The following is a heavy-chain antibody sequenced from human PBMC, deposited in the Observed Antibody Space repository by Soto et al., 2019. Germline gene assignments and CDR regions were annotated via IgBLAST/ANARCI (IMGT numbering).Heavy chain of an antibody. CDR1: GGTFSSYA. CDR3: AKVKYDSSGYYRNFDY. D-gene: IGHD3-22*01. CDR2: IIPRFGTA. Sequence: SVKVSCKASGGTFSSYAISWVRQAPEQGLGWVGGIIPRFGTANYAQKSQGRVTITADESTSTAYMELSSLRSEDTAMYYCAKVKYDSSGYYRNFDYWGQGTLVTVSS. V-gene: IGHV1-69*13. J-gene: IGHJ4*02.